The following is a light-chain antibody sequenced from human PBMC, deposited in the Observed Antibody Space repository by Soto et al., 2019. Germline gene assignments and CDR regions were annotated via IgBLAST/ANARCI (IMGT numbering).Light chain of an antibody. V-gene: IGKV3-20*01. CDR3: QQYGSSPIT. CDR2: GAS. Sequence: EIVLTQSPGTLSLSPGERATLSCRASQSVSSSYLAWYQQKPGQAPRLLIYGASSRATGIPGRFSGSGSGTDFTLTISSLEPEECAVYYCQQYGSSPITFGGRTKVESK. J-gene: IGKJ4*01. CDR1: QSVSSSY.